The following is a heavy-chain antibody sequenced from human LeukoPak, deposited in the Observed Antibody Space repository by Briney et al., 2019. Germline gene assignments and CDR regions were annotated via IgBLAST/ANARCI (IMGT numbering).Heavy chain of an antibody. CDR3: ARERLARFPYFDY. CDR2: IIPVFGTP. V-gene: IGHV1-69*06. D-gene: IGHD3-3*01. CDR1: GGTFSNSW. Sequence: VASVKVSCKTSGGTFSNSWISCGRHAPGQGPEWMGGIIPVFGTPNYAQKFQGRLTITADRSTTTAYMELSSLTSDDTAVYYCARERLARFPYFDYWGQGTLVAVSS. J-gene: IGHJ4*02.